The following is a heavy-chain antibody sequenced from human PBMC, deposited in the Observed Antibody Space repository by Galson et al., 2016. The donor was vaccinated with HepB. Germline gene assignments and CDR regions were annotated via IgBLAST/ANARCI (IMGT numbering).Heavy chain of an antibody. Sequence: SLRLSCAASGFTFSSYAMHWVRQAPGKGLEWVAAISYDGNHKYYVDSVKGRFTVSRDDSKNTVYLQMTSLRAEGTALYYCADGGGPGDNWGQGTLVTVSS. J-gene: IGHJ4*02. CDR1: GFTFSSYA. CDR2: ISYDGNHK. V-gene: IGHV3-30*03. D-gene: IGHD3-10*01. CDR3: ADGGGPGDN.